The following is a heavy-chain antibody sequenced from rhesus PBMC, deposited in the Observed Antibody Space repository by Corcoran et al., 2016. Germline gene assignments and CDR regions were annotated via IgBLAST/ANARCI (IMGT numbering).Heavy chain of an antibody. CDR3: SRGPGAWFFDY. Sequence: VQLQGSGPGLVKPSETLSLTCDVSGGSISDNYYRHWIPQPPGKGLEWIGNVYGKSASTDYNPSLKSRVTISKDTSKNQFFLKLNSVTAADTAIYYCSRGPGAWFFDYWGQGVLVTVSS. V-gene: IGHV4S9*01. J-gene: IGHJ4*01. CDR2: VYGKSAST. D-gene: IGHD6-31*01. CDR1: GGSISDNYY.